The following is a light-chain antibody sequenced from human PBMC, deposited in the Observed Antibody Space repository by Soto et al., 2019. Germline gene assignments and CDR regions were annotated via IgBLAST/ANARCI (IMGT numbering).Light chain of an antibody. CDR2: INN. V-gene: IGLV1-47*02. CDR1: SSNIGSNY. CDR3: SAWDDSLSGSWV. Sequence: QSVLTQPPSASGTPGQRVTISCSGSSSNIGSNYVYWYQQLPGTAAKLIIYINNQRPPGVPDRFSCSKSGTSASLSISGLRSEDEADYYCSAWDDSLSGSWVFGGGTKLTVL. J-gene: IGLJ3*02.